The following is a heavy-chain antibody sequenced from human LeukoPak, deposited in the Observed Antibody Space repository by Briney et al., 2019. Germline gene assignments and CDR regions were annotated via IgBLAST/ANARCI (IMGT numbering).Heavy chain of an antibody. CDR1: GYTLTELS. V-gene: IGHV1-24*01. D-gene: IGHD2-2*02. J-gene: IGHJ4*02. CDR2: FDPEDGET. CDR3: ARSYARATGAVVVPAAIRGADY. Sequence: ASVKVSCKVSGYTLTELSMHWVRQAPGKGLEWMGGFDPEDGETIYAQKFQGRVTMTRDTSISTAYMELSRLRSDDTAVYFCARSYARATGAVVVPAAIRGADYWGQGTLVTVSS.